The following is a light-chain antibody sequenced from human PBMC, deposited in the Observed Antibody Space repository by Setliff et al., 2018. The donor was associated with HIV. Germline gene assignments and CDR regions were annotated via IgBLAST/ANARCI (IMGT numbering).Light chain of an antibody. V-gene: IGLV2-18*02. CDR2: DVS. CDR3: SSYTSSSTPYV. J-gene: IGLJ1*01. Sequence: QSALTQPRSVSGSPGQSVTISCTGTSSDVGAYNRVSWYQQPPGTAPKLMIYDVSSRPSGVPDRFSGSKSGYTASLTISGLQAEDEADYYCSSYTSSSTPYVFGTGTKVTVL. CDR1: SSDVGAYNR.